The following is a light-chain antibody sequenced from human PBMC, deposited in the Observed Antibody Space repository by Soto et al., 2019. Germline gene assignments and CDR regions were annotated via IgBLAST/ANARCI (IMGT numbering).Light chain of an antibody. V-gene: IGKV4-1*01. CDR3: QQYYSTTFWT. Sequence: DIVMTQSPDSLAVSLGERATINCKSSQSVLYSSNNKNYLAWYQQKPGQPPKLLIYWASTRESGVPDRFSGSGSGTDFTLTISSLQAKDVAVYYCQQYYSTTFWTFGQGTKVEIK. CDR1: QSVLYSSNNKNY. CDR2: WAS. J-gene: IGKJ1*01.